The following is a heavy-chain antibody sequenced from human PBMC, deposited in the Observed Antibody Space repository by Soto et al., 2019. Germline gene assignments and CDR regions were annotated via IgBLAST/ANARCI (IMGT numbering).Heavy chain of an antibody. D-gene: IGHD6-13*01. CDR2: IIPIFGTA. CDR3: ASTIIAAAVTYDWFDP. J-gene: IGHJ5*02. Sequence: ASVKVSCKASGGTFSSYAISWVRQAPGQGLGWMGGIIPIFGTANYAQKFQGRVTITADKSTSTAYMELSSLRSEDTAVYYCASTIIAAAVTYDWFDPWGQGTLVTVSS. V-gene: IGHV1-69*06. CDR1: GGTFSSYA.